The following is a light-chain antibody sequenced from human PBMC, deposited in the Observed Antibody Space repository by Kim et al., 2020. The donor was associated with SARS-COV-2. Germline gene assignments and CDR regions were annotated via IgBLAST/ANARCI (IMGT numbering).Light chain of an antibody. J-gene: IGLJ3*02. CDR3: NSRDNNANSWV. V-gene: IGLV3-19*01. Sequence: SSELTQDPTMSVALGQTVRITCQGDSLRIYYASWYQQKPGQAPILVMYGKNNRPSGIPDRFSGSSSGNTASLTISGAQAEDEADYYCNSRDNNANSWVFGAGTKLTVL. CDR2: GKN. CDR1: SLRIYY.